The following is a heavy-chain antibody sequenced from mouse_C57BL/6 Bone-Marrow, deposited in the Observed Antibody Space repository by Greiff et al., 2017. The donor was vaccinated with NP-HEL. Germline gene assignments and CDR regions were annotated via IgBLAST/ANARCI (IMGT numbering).Heavy chain of an antibody. D-gene: IGHD2-1*01. CDR1: GYTFTTYP. Sequence: VQLQQSGAELVKPGASVTMSCKASGYTFTTYPIEWVKQNHGKSLEWIGNFHPYNDDTEYNEKFKNKATLTVEKSSSTVYLELSRLTSDDSSVDYCARGGNYWYYFDYWGQGTTLTVSA. CDR2: FHPYNDDT. CDR3: ARGGNYWYYFDY. J-gene: IGHJ2*01. V-gene: IGHV1-47*01.